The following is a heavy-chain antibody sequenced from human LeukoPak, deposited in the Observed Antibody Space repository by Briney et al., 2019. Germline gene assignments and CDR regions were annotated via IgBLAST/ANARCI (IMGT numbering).Heavy chain of an antibody. Sequence: SQTLSLTCTVSGGSISSGGYYWSWIRQHPGKGLEWIGYIYYSGSTDYNPSLKSRVTISVDTSKNQFSMKLSSVTAADTAVYYCARDRPRYCSSSSCYEGGMDAFDIWGQGTMVTVSS. CDR1: GGSISSGGYY. D-gene: IGHD2-2*01. CDR3: ARDRPRYCSSSSCYEGGMDAFDI. J-gene: IGHJ3*02. CDR2: IYYSGST. V-gene: IGHV4-31*03.